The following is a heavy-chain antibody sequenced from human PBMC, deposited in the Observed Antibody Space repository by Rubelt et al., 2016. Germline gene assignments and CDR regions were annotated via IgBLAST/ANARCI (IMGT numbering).Heavy chain of an antibody. J-gene: IGHJ4*02. CDR3: ARPYGDYVFDY. Sequence: GKRLEWISYVSSSSGIIHYAASVKGRFTISRDNSKNTLYLRMNSLTAEDTAVYYCARPYGDYVFDYWGQGTLVTVSS. V-gene: IGHV3-48*01. D-gene: IGHD4-17*01. CDR2: VSSSSGII.